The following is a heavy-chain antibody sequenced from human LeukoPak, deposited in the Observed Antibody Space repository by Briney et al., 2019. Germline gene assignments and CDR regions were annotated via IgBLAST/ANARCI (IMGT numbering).Heavy chain of an antibody. CDR1: GVSISSYY. CDR2: IYYTGST. CDR3: ARARGYFDL. J-gene: IGHJ2*01. V-gene: IGHV4-59*01. Sequence: PSETLSLTCTVSGVSISSYYWSWLRRPPGKGLEWIGYIYYTGSTNYNPSLKSRVTISVDTSKNQFSLKLSSVTAADTAVYYCARARGYFDLWGRGTLVTVSS.